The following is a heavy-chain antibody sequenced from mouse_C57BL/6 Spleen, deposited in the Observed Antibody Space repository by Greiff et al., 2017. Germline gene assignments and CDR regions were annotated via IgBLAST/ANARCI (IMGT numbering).Heavy chain of an antibody. V-gene: IGHV5-4*01. CDR2: ISDGGSYT. D-gene: IGHD3-3*01. CDR1: GFTFSSYA. Sequence: EVQLVESGGGLVKPGGSLKLSCAASGFTFSSYAMSWVRQTPEKRLEWVATISDGGSYTYYPDNVKGRFTISRDNAKNNLYLQMSHLKSEDTAMYYCARDGGRGGDYYAMDYWGQGTSVTVSS. CDR3: ARDGGRGGDYYAMDY. J-gene: IGHJ4*01.